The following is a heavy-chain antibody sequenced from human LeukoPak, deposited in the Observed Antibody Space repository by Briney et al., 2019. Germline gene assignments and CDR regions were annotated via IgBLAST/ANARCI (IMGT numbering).Heavy chain of an antibody. D-gene: IGHD3-3*01. CDR2: ISGDGGST. CDR3: AIEGTYYDFWSGYHPYYFDY. Sequence: GGSLRLSCAASGFTFDDYAMHWVRQAPGKGLEWVSLISGDGGSTYYADSVKGRFTISRDNSKNSLYLQMNSLRTEDTALYYCAIEGTYYDFWSGYHPYYFDYWGQGTLVTVSS. J-gene: IGHJ4*02. V-gene: IGHV3-43*02. CDR1: GFTFDDYA.